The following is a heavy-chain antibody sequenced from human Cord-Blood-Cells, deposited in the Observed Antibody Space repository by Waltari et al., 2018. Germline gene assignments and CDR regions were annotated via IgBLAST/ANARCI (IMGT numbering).Heavy chain of an antibody. CDR1: GYSFNSYD. CDR2: VNPNSVNT. CDR3: ARAAAPSKGAHLFDP. Sequence: QVQLVQSGAEVRKPGASLKVSCKASGYSFNSYDIHWVRQATGQRPAWKGWVNPNSVNTSYGQKFKDRLIMTADTTRRTAQIERINMTSENSASYLGARAAAPSKGAHLFDPWIKGTMVSVSS. D-gene: IGHD3-16*02. J-gene: IGHJ5*02. V-gene: IGHV1-8*01.